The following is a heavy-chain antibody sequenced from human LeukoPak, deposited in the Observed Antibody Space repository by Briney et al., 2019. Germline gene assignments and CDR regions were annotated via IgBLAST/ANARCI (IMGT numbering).Heavy chain of an antibody. V-gene: IGHV4-39*07. Sequence: PSETLSLTCTVSGGSISSSSYYWGWIRQPPGKGLEWIGSLYYSGSTYYNPSLKSRVTISVDTSKNQFSLKLSSVTAADTAVYYCARGLRGSSRVLMDVWGKGTTVTVSS. CDR3: ARGLRGSSRVLMDV. CDR2: LYYSGST. D-gene: IGHD6-6*01. J-gene: IGHJ6*04. CDR1: GGSISSSSYY.